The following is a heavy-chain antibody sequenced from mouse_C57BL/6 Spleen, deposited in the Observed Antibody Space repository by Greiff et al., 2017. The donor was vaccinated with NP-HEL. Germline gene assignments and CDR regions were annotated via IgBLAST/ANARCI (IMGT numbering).Heavy chain of an antibody. J-gene: IGHJ3*01. Sequence: VQLQQPGAELVRPGTSVKLSCKASGYTFTSYWMHWVKQRPGQGLEWIGVIDPSDSYTNYNQKFKGKATLTVDTSSSTAYMQLSSLTSEDSAVYYCAEGDGYYVTYWGQGTLVTVSA. CDR2: IDPSDSYT. D-gene: IGHD2-3*01. CDR3: AEGDGYYVTY. V-gene: IGHV1-59*01. CDR1: GYTFTSYW.